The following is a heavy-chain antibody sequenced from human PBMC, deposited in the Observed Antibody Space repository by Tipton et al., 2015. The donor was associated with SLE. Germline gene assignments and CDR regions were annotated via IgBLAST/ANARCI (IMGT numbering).Heavy chain of an antibody. J-gene: IGHJ2*01. CDR2: IYYSGST. V-gene: IGHV4-39*07. Sequence: LRLSCTVSGGSISSSSYYWGWIRQPPGKGLEWIGSIYYSGSTYYNPSLKSRVTISVDTSKNQFSLKLSSVTAADTAVYYCARGSYSSGWYWNWYFDLRGRGTLVTVSS. D-gene: IGHD6-19*01. CDR3: ARGSYSSGWYWNWYFDL. CDR1: GGSISSSSYY.